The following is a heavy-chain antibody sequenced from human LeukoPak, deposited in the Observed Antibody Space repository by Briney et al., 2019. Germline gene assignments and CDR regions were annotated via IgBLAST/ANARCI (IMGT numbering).Heavy chain of an antibody. CDR2: FIPVLGTA. Sequence: GASVKVSCKASGGTFSNYAISWVRQAPGQRLEWMGGFIPVLGTAHYAQNFQGRVTITADESTSTVYLELSSLRSEDTAVYYCARDVDDVVVIPAAMDVWGQGTAVTVSS. CDR1: GGTFSNYA. CDR3: ARDVDDVVVIPAAMDV. V-gene: IGHV1-69*01. J-gene: IGHJ6*02. D-gene: IGHD2-2*01.